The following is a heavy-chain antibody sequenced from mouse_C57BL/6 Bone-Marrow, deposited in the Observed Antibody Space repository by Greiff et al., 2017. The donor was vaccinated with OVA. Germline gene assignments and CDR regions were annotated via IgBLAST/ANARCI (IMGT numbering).Heavy chain of an antibody. CDR3: ARDGKSHPITTVGYWYFDV. D-gene: IGHD1-1*01. CDR1: GFTFSDFY. J-gene: IGHJ1*03. CDR2: SRNKANDYTT. Sequence: EVKLVESGGGLVQSGRSLRLSCATSGFTFSDFYMEWVRQAPGKGLEWIAASRNKANDYTTEYSASVKGRFIVSRDTSQSILYLQMNALRAEDTAIYYCARDGKSHPITTVGYWYFDVWGTGTTVTVSS. V-gene: IGHV7-1*01.